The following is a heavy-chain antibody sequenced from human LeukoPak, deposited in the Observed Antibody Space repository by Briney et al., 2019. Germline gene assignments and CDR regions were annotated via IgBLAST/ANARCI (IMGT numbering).Heavy chain of an antibody. CDR1: GYTFTTYY. CDR3: ARPRYCSSTSCSYYYYGMDV. Sequence: ASVKVSCKASGYTFTTYYMHWVRQAPGQGLEWMGMINPSGDSTSFAQRFQGRVTMTRDSSTSTVYMELNSLRSEDTAVYYCARPRYCSSTSCSYYYYGMDVWGQGTTVTVSS. D-gene: IGHD2-2*01. CDR2: INPSGDST. J-gene: IGHJ6*02. V-gene: IGHV1-46*01.